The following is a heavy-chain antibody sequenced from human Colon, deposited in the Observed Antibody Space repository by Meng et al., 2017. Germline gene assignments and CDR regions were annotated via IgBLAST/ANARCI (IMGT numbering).Heavy chain of an antibody. CDR3: ARGRYSGYLP. V-gene: IGHV4-34*01. D-gene: IGHD5-12*01. CDR2: INHSGST. Sequence: QVERPQWGAGLLKPSETLSITFDVYGGSFSGYYWSWIRQPPGKGLEWIGEINHSGSTNYNPSLKSRVTISVDTSKNQFSLKLSSLTAADTAVYYCARGRYSGYLPWGQGTLVTVSS. J-gene: IGHJ4*02. CDR1: GGSFSGYY.